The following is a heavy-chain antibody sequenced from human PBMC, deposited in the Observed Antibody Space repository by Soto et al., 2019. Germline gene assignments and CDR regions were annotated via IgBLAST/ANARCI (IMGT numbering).Heavy chain of an antibody. J-gene: IGHJ6*02. CDR2: ISYDGSNK. Sequence: PGGSLRLSCAASGFTFSSYAMHWVRQAPGKGLEWVAVISYDGSNKYYADSVKGRFTISRDNSKNTLYLQMNSLRAEDTAVYYCARTYSSSFFYYYYGMDVWGQGTTVTVSS. D-gene: IGHD6-13*01. V-gene: IGHV3-30-3*01. CDR3: ARTYSSSFFYYYYGMDV. CDR1: GFTFSSYA.